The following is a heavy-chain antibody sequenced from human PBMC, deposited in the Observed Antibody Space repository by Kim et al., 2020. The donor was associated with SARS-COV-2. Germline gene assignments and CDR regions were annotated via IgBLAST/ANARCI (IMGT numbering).Heavy chain of an antibody. D-gene: IGHD6-19*01. CDR3: ARHVRMAGTASFDY. V-gene: IGHV4-59*08. CDR1: GGSISSYY. CDR2: IYYSGST. J-gene: IGHJ4*02. Sequence: SETLSLTCTVSGGSISSYYWSWIRQPPGKGLEWIGYIYYSGSTNYNPSLKSRVTISVDTSKNQFSLKLSSVTAADTAVYYCARHVRMAGTASFDYWGQGTLVTVSS.